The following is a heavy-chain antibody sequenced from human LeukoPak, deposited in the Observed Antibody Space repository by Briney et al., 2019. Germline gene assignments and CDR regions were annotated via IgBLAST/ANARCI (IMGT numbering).Heavy chain of an antibody. V-gene: IGHV1-69*13. Sequence: SVKVSCKASGGTFSSYAISWVRQAPGQGLEWMGGIIPIFGTANYAQKFQGRVTITADESTSTAYMELSSLRSEDTAVYYCARSSSIAATGRNYNWFDPWGQGTLVTVSS. J-gene: IGHJ5*02. CDR1: GGTFSSYA. CDR2: IIPIFGTA. CDR3: ARSSSIAATGRNYNWFDP. D-gene: IGHD6-13*01.